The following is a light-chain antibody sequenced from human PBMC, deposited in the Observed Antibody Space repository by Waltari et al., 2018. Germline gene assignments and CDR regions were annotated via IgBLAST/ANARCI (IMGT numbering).Light chain of an antibody. J-gene: IGLJ3*02. V-gene: IGLV1-40*01. Sequence: QSVLTQPPSLSGAPGQRVTIPCTGSKSNIGAGYCVALYQQVSGAAPKLPIFGNGNRPSGGPDRFSGSKSGTSASLAITGLQAEDEGDYYCQSYDNTLPGSVFGGGTKLTVL. CDR3: QSYDNTLPGSV. CDR1: KSNIGAGYC. CDR2: GNG.